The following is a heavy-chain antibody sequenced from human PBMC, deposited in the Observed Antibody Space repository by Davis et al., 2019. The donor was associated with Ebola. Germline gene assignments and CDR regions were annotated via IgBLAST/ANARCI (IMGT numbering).Heavy chain of an antibody. CDR1: GGTFSSYG. J-gene: IGHJ6*02. D-gene: IGHD6-19*01. V-gene: IGHV1-18*01. Sequence: ASVKVSCKASGGTFSSYGISWVRQAPGQGLEWMGWISAYNGNTNYAQKLQGRVTMTTDTSTSTAYMEPRSLRSDDTAVYYWARDPQGLKRYSSGWYYYGMDVWGQGTTVTVSS. CDR3: ARDPQGLKRYSSGWYYYGMDV. CDR2: ISAYNGNT.